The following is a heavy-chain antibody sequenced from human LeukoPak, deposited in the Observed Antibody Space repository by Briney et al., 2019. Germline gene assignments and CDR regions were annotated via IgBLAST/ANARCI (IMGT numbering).Heavy chain of an antibody. V-gene: IGHV3-23*01. CDR3: AKDLLSITLHRGAFDI. Sequence: GGSLRLSCAASGFTFSSYAMSWVREAPGKGLEWVSAISGSGGSTYYADSVKGRFTISRDNSKNTLYLQMNSLRAEDTAVYYCAKDLLSITLHRGAFDIWGQGTMVTVSS. J-gene: IGHJ3*02. D-gene: IGHD3-3*01. CDR2: ISGSGGST. CDR1: GFTFSSYA.